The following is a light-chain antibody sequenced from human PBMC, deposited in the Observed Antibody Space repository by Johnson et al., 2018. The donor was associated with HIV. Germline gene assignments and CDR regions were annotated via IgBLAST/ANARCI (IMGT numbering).Light chain of an antibody. J-gene: IGLJ1*01. CDR3: GTWDSSLSAYV. CDR2: ENN. Sequence: QSVLTQSPSVSAASGQKVTISCSGSSSNIGNNYVSWYQQLPGTAPKLLIYENNKRPSGIPDRLSGSKSGTSATLGITGLQTGDEADYYCGTWDSSLSAYVFGTGTNVTVL. V-gene: IGLV1-51*02. CDR1: SSNIGNNY.